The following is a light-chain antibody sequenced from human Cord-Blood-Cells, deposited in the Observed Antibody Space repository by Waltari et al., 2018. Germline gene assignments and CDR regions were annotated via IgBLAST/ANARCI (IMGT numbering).Light chain of an antibody. Sequence: SYELTQPPSVSVSPGQTARITCSGDALPKKYAYWYQQKSGQAPVLVIYEDSKRPSGIPEIFSGSSSGKMATLTISGAQVEDEADYYCYSTDSSGNHVVFGGGTKLTVL. V-gene: IGLV3-10*01. CDR3: YSTDSSGNHVV. CDR1: ALPKKY. CDR2: EDS. J-gene: IGLJ2*01.